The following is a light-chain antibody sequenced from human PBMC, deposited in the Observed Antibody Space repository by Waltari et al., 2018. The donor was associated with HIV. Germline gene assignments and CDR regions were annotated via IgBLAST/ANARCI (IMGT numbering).Light chain of an antibody. CDR1: NIGGTS. V-gene: IGLV3-21*04. Sequence: SYVLTQPPSVSVAPGKTARLTCGGNNIGGTSVHWYQQKPGQAPVLVIYDDSDRPSGIPERFSGSNSGNTATLTISRVEAGDEADYYCQVWDSSSDHPVFGGGTKLTVL. CDR3: QVWDSSSDHPV. J-gene: IGLJ3*02. CDR2: DDS.